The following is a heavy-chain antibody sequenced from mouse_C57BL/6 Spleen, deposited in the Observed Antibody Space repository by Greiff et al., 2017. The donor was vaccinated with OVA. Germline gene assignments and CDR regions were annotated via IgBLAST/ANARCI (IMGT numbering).Heavy chain of an antibody. J-gene: IGHJ4*01. V-gene: IGHV1-61*01. CDR2: IYPSASET. Sequence: VQLQQPGAELVRPGSSVKLSCKASGYTFTSYWMDWVKQRPGQGLEWIGNIYPSASETHYNQKFKDKATLTVDKSSSTAYMQLSSLTSEDSAVYYCARGYDYDGSYAMDYWGQGTSVTVSS. CDR3: ARGYDYDGSYAMDY. D-gene: IGHD2-4*01. CDR1: GYTFTSYW.